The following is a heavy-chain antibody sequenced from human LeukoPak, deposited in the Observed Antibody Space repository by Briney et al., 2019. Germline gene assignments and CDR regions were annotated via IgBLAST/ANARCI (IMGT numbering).Heavy chain of an antibody. J-gene: IGHJ6*02. CDR1: GFTFSSYG. D-gene: IGHD6-13*01. CDR3: AANGAAAPGMDV. Sequence: PGGSLRLSCAASGFTFSSYGMHWVRQAPGKGLEWVAVISYDGGNKYYADSVKGRFTISRDNSKNTLYLQMNSLRAEDTAVYYCAANGAAAPGMDVWGQGTTVTVSS. V-gene: IGHV3-30*03. CDR2: ISYDGGNK.